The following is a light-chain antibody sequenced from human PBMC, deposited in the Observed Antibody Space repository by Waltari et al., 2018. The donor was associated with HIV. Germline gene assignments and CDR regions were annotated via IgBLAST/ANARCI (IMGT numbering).Light chain of an antibody. CDR1: NSNIGSIY. CDR2: RSN. Sequence: PGQRVTISCSGSNSNIGSIYVYWYQQLPGTAPKLLIYRSNQRPSGVPDRFSGSKSGTSASLAISGLRSDDEADYYCAAWDDGLSGPVFGGGTKLTVL. CDR3: AAWDDGLSGPV. J-gene: IGLJ3*02. V-gene: IGLV1-47*01.